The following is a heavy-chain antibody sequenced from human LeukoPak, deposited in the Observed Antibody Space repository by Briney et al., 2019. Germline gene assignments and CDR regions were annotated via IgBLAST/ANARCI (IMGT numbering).Heavy chain of an antibody. CDR1: GFTFSSYE. Sequence: GGSLRLSRAASGFTFSSYEMNWVRQAPGKGLEWVSYISSSGSNIYYADSVKGRFTISRDNAKNSLYLQMNSLRAEDTAVYYCARVMLIAVAGNDYYYYGIDVWGQGATVTVSS. CDR2: ISSSGSNI. D-gene: IGHD6-19*01. J-gene: IGHJ6*02. CDR3: ARVMLIAVAGNDYYYYGIDV. V-gene: IGHV3-48*03.